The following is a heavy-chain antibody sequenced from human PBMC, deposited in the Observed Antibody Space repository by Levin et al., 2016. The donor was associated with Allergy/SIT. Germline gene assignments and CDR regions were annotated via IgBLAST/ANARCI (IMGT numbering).Heavy chain of an antibody. CDR2: INSRSNYI. CDR1: GFTFSSYS. V-gene: IGHV3-21*01. D-gene: IGHD1-26*01. J-gene: IGHJ4*02. Sequence: GGSLRLSCTGSGFTFSSYSMSWVRQGPGQGLEWVSSINSRSNYIYYADSVKGRFTISRDNANDSLYLQMNSLRAEDTAVYFCVRVGATSTSRFFDYWGQGTRVTVSS. CDR3: VRVGATSTSRFFDY.